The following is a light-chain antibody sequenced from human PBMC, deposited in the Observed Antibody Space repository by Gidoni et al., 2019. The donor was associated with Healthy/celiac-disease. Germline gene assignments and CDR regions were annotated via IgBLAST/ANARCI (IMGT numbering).Light chain of an antibody. CDR1: QSVSSN. V-gene: IGKV3-15*01. J-gene: IGKJ3*01. CDR3: QQYNNWPPVFT. CDR2: GAS. Sequence: EIVMTQSPATRSVSPGERATLSCRASQSVSSNLPWYQQKPGQAPRLLIYGASTRATGIPARFSGSGSGTEFTLTISSLQSEDFAVYYCQQYNNWPPVFTFGPGTKVDIK.